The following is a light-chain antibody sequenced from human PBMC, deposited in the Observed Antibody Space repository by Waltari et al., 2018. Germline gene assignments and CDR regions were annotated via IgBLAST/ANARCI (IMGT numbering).Light chain of an antibody. CDR1: QSVSSSY. CDR2: GVS. J-gene: IGKJ3*01. V-gene: IGKV3-20*01. CDR3: QQYGGSPPFT. Sequence: EIVLTQSPGTLSLSPGDRATLSCRASQSVSSSYLAWYQQNPGQAPRLLMYGVSYRAAGIPDRFSGSGSGTDFTLTISRLEPEDFAVYYCQQYGGSPPFTFGPGTKVDI.